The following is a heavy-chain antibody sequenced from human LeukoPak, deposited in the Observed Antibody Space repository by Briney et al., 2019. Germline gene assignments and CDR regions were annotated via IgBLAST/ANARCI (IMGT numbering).Heavy chain of an antibody. J-gene: IGHJ3*02. CDR1: GFTFSNYE. CDR3: AKPIVPSAISGAAFDI. D-gene: IGHD2-2*02. CDR2: IGSSGSTK. Sequence: GGSLRLSCAASGFTFSNYEMNWVRQAPGKGLEWVSYIGSSGSTKYYADSVKGRFTISRDNSKNTVYLQMNSLRADDTAVYYCAKPIVPSAISGAAFDIWGQGTMVTVSS. V-gene: IGHV3-48*03.